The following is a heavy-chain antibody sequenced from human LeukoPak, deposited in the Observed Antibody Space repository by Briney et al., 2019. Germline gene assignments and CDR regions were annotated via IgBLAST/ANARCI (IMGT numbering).Heavy chain of an antibody. D-gene: IGHD6-19*01. CDR1: GYTFISYG. CDR3: ARRPAVAGVNWFEP. CDR2: ISSHNGYT. J-gene: IGHJ5*02. V-gene: IGHV1-18*01. Sequence: ASVKVSCKASGYTFISYGISWVRQAPGQGLEWMGWISSHNGYTKYAQKFQGRVTMTTDTSMSTAYMELGSLRSDDTAVYYCARRPAVAGVNWFEPWGQGALVTVSS.